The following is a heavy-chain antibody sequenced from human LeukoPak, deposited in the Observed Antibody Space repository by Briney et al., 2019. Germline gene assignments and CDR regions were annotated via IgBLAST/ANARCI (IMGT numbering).Heavy chain of an antibody. CDR1: GFTFSSYG. D-gene: IGHD3-16*01. CDR3: ARGVWPFDI. Sequence: GGTLRLSCAASGFTFSSYGMSWVRQAPGKGLEWVSCISSSSSYIFYADSVKGRFTISRDNAKNSLYLQMNSLRGEDTAVYYCARGVWPFDIWGRGILVTVSS. J-gene: IGHJ2*01. V-gene: IGHV3-21*01. CDR2: ISSSSSYI.